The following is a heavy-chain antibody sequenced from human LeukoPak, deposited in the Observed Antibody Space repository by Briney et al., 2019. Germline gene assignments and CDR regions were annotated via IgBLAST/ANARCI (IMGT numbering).Heavy chain of an antibody. CDR2: ISAYNGNT. CDR3: ARAGITSGWVQNMDY. J-gene: IGHJ4*02. V-gene: IGHV1-18*01. Sequence: ASVTVSCKASGYTFTSDGINWVRQAPGQGLEWIGWISAYNGNTKHAQKLQGRVTLTTDTSTSTAYMELRSLRSDDTAVYYCARAGITSGWVQNMDYWGQGTLVTVSS. D-gene: IGHD6-19*01. CDR1: GYTFTSDG.